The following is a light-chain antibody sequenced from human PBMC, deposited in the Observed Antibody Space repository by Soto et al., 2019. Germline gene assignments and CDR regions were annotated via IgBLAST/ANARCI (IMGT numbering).Light chain of an antibody. J-gene: IGLJ2*01. Sequence: QLVLTQPPSASGTPGQRVTISCSGSSSNIGSNTVNWYQQLPGTAPKLLIFSNNQRPSGVPDRFFGSKSGTSASLAISGLQSEDEADYYCAAWDDSLNGVVFGGGTQLTVL. CDR1: SSNIGSNT. V-gene: IGLV1-44*01. CDR3: AAWDDSLNGVV. CDR2: SNN.